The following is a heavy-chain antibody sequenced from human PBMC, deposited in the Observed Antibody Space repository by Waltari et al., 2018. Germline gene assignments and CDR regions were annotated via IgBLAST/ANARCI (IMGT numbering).Heavy chain of an antibody. CDR3: ARGRLFWRESRFLRPTTYVDYVFDAFDM. CDR2: LSDSGST. J-gene: IGHJ3*02. Sequence: QERLQQWGAGLLKPSETLSLTCSFYGDSFSGYHWSWIRQLPGKGLEWIGELSDSGSTKYNPSLEGRVTMSIATSRNQFSLNLSSRTDADSAVYYCARGRLFWRESRFLRPTTYVDYVFDAFDMWGQGTMVTVSS. V-gene: IGHV4-34*02. CDR1: GDSFSGYH. D-gene: IGHD4-17*01.